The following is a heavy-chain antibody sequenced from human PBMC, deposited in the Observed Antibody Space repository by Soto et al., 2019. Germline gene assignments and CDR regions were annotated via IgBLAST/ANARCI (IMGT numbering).Heavy chain of an antibody. CDR1: GDSVSSGSYY. J-gene: IGHJ5*02. D-gene: IGHD1-26*01. CDR2: IFYSGNT. CDR3: ARHYSGSYYSHWFDP. V-gene: IGHV4-61*01. Sequence: SETLSLTCSVSGDSVSSGSYYWSWVRQPPGKGLEWIGYIFYSGNTNSNPSLQSRVTISVDTSKNQFSLKLRSVTAADTAMYYCARHYSGSYYSHWFDPWGQGTLVTVSS.